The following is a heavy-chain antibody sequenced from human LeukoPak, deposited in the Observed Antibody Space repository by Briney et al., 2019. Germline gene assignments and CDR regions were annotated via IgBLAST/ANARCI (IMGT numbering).Heavy chain of an antibody. CDR3: ARDIVCGSGSYGLDS. CDR1: GYSISSSNW. D-gene: IGHD3-10*01. J-gene: IGHJ4*02. V-gene: IGHV4-28*03. Sequence: SETLSLTCAVSGYSISSSNWWGWIRQPPGKGLEWIGYIYYSGSIYYNPSLKSRVTMSFDTSKRLFSLNLRPVTAADTAVYYGARDIVCGSGSYGLDSWGPGTMVTVSS. CDR2: IYYSGSI.